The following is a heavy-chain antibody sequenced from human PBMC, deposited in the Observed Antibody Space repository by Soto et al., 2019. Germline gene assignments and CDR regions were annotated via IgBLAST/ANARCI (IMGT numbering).Heavy chain of an antibody. CDR3: VASQPSGGWFDP. D-gene: IGHD2-15*01. J-gene: IGHJ5*02. CDR1: GFTFSGSV. Sequence: GGALRLSCAASGFTFSGSVMHWVRQASGKGLEWVGRIRSKTNSYATTYPASVEGRFTISRDDSKNTAYLQMNSLKTEDTAVYYCVASQPSGGWFDPWGQGTLVTVSS. V-gene: IGHV3-73*01. CDR2: IRSKTNSYAT.